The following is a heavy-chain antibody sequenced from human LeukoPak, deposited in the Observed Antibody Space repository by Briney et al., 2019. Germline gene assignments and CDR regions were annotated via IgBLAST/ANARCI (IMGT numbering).Heavy chain of an antibody. Sequence: GGSLRLSCAASGFTFSSYGMHWVRQAPGKGLEWVAFIRYDGSNKYYADSVKGRFTISRGNSKNTLYLQMNSLRAEDTAVYYCAKLGVGAVGPFDYWGQGTLVTVSS. J-gene: IGHJ4*02. D-gene: IGHD1-26*01. CDR2: IRYDGSNK. CDR3: AKLGVGAVGPFDY. CDR1: GFTFSSYG. V-gene: IGHV3-30*02.